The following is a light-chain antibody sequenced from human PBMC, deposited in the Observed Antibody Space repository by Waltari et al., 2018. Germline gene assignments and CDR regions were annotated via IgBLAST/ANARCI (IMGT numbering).Light chain of an antibody. Sequence: NFMLTPPHSVSESPGTTVIISCTRSSGSIAGNYVQWSQQRPGGAPTTVIFDDNRRPSGVPDRFSGSIDSSSNSASLTISGLKTEDEADYYWQSYENSVWVFGGGTKLTVL. CDR3: QSYENSVWV. V-gene: IGLV6-57*03. J-gene: IGLJ3*02. CDR2: DDN. CDR1: SGSIAGNY.